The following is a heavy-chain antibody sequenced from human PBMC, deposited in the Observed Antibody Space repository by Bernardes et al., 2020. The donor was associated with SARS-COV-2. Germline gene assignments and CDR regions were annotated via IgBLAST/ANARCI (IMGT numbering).Heavy chain of an antibody. CDR3: ARGSSGGRYVVDH. CDR1: GLTFSSYW. Sequence: GRSLTLSCSASGLTFSSYWTHWVRQAPGKGLVWVSRIKTDGSSTNYADSVRGRFTISRDNPKHTASLQMNRLSAEDTAVYYCARGSSGGRYVVDHWGQGILVTVSS. J-gene: IGHJ4*02. CDR2: IKTDGSST. V-gene: IGHV3-74*01. D-gene: IGHD3-22*01.